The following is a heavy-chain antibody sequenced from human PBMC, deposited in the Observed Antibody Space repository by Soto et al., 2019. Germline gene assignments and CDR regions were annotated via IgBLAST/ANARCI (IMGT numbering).Heavy chain of an antibody. CDR1: GFTLSSYG. CDR2: TSYDGSNK. D-gene: IGHD3-3*01. V-gene: IGHV3-30*18. CDR3: AKDLTVTILEY. Sequence: PGGSLTLSCAASGFTLSSYGMHWVRQAPGKGLEGVAVTSYDGSNKYYADSVKGRFTISRDNSKNTLYLQMNSLRAEDTAVYYCAKDLTVTILEYWGQGTMVTVSS. J-gene: IGHJ4*02.